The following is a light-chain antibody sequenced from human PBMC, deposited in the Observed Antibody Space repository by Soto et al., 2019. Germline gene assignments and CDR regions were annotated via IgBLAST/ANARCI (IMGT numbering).Light chain of an antibody. CDR1: SSDVGGYNY. V-gene: IGLV2-14*01. Sequence: QSVLTQPASVSGSPGQSITISCTGTSSDVGGYNYVSWYQQHPGKAPKLMIYGVTNRPSGVSNRFSGSKSGNTASLTISGLQAEDEADYYCSSYTSSNTLSVVFGGGTKLTVL. J-gene: IGLJ2*01. CDR2: GVT. CDR3: SSYTSSNTLSVV.